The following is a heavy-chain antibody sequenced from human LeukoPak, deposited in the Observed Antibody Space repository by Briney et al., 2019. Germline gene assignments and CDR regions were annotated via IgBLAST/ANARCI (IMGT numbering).Heavy chain of an antibody. CDR3: AKGPTQLWFGETKLDY. J-gene: IGHJ4*02. CDR1: GFTFSSYG. V-gene: IGHV3-30*02. D-gene: IGHD3-10*01. CDR2: IRYGGSNK. Sequence: GGSLRLSCAASGFTFSSYGMHWVRQAPGKGLEWVAFIRYGGSNKYYADSVKGRFTISRDNSKNTLYLQMNSLRAEDTAVYYCAKGPTQLWFGETKLDYWGQGTLVAVSS.